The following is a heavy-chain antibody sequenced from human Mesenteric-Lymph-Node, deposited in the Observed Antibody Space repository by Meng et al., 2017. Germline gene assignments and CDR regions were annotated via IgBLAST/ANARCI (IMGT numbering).Heavy chain of an antibody. CDR2: IIPIFGTA. D-gene: IGHD4-17*01. Sequence: SVKVSCKASGGTFSSYAISWVRQAPGKGLEWMGGIIPIFGTANYAQKFQGRVTITADESTSTAYMELSSLRSEDTAVYYCAPSLNYGDSAFDIWGQGTMVTVSS. V-gene: IGHV1-69*13. CDR3: APSLNYGDSAFDI. CDR1: GGTFSSYA. J-gene: IGHJ3*02.